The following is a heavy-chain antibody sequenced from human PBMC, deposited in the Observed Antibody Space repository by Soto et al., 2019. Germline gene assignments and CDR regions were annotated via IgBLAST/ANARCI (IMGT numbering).Heavy chain of an antibody. CDR3: AKDHCGGDCYSRPLEY. CDR2: ISGSGGST. Sequence: LXLSCATSGFAFSCYAMSWFLQAPGKGLEWVSAISGSGGSTYYADSVKGRFTISRDNSKNTLYLQMNSLRAEDTAVYYCAKDHCGGDCYSRPLEYWGQGTLVTVSS. V-gene: IGHV3-23*01. CDR1: GFAFSCYA. J-gene: IGHJ4*02. D-gene: IGHD2-21*02.